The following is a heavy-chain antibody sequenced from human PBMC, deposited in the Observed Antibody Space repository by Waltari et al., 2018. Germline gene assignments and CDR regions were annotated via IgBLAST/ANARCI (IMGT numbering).Heavy chain of an antibody. CDR3: AGKYGVATIIY. CDR1: GGSISSSRYY. V-gene: IGHV4-39*07. CDR2: IYYSGST. J-gene: IGHJ4*02. Sequence: QLQLQASGPGLVKPSETLSLTCTVPGGSISSSRYYWAWIRQPPGKGLEWIGSIYYSGSTYYNPSLKSRVTISVDTSKNQFSLKLSSVTAADTAVYYCAGKYGVATIIYWGQGTLVTVSS. D-gene: IGHD5-12*01.